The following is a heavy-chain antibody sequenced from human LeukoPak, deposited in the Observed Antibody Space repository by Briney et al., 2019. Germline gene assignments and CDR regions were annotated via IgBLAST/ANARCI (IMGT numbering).Heavy chain of an antibody. D-gene: IGHD1-26*01. V-gene: IGHV3-23*01. CDR3: ANGGVGAD. J-gene: IGHJ4*02. CDR2: ISGSGGNT. Sequence: PGGSLRLSCAASGFTFSSYAMSWVRRAPGKGLEWVSSISGSGGNTYYPDSVKGRFTISRDNSKNTLYLQMNSLRAEDTAVYYCANGGVGADWGQGTLVTVSS. CDR1: GFTFSSYA.